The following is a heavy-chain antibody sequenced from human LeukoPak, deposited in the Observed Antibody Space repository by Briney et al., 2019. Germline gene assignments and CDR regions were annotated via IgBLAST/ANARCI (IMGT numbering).Heavy chain of an antibody. CDR2: IHSTGKT. J-gene: IGHJ4*02. CDR1: GFTVNSNY. D-gene: IGHD3-22*01. V-gene: IGHV3-53*01. CDR3: ASNYYDSRTYYAD. Sequence: GGSLRLSCAPSGFTVNSNYMSWVRQAPGKGLEWVSFIHSTGKTYYADPVRGRFTISRDDSENTLYLQMNSLRAEDSAVYYCASNYYDSRTYYADWGQGTLVTVSS.